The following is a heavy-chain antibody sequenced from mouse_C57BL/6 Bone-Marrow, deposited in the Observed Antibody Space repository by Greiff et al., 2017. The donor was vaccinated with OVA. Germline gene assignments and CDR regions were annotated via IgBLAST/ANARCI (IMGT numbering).Heavy chain of an antibody. CDR2: ISSGSSTI. D-gene: IGHD1-1*01. Sequence: EVQLVESGGGLVKPGGSLKLSCAASGFTFSDYGMHWVRQAPEKGLEWVAYISSGSSTIYYADTVKGRFTISRDNAKNTLFLQMTSLRSEDTAMYYCARALYYYGSSYLYYAMDYWGQGTSVTVSS. CDR3: ARALYYYGSSYLYYAMDY. J-gene: IGHJ4*01. V-gene: IGHV5-17*01. CDR1: GFTFSDYG.